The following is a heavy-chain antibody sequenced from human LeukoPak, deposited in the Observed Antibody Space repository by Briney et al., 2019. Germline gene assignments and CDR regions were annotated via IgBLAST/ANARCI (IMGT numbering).Heavy chain of an antibody. Sequence: ASVKVSCKASGYTFTSYGISWVRQAPGQGLEWMGWISAYNGNANYAQKLQGRVTMTTDTSTSTAYMELRSLRSDDTAVYYCASTDYGGYVYYWGQGTLVTVSS. CDR3: ASTDYGGYVYY. D-gene: IGHD4-23*01. V-gene: IGHV1-18*01. CDR1: GYTFTSYG. J-gene: IGHJ4*02. CDR2: ISAYNGNA.